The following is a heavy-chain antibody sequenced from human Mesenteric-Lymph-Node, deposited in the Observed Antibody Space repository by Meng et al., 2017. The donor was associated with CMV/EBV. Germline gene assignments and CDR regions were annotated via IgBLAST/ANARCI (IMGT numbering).Heavy chain of an antibody. CDR3: ARPHYYGSGSSPWFDP. Sequence: QLQLQESGPGLVKPSETLSLTCPVSGGSISSSSYYWGWIRQPPGKGLEWIGSIYYSGSTYYNPSLKSRVTISVDTSKNQLSLKLSSVTAADTAVYYCARPHYYGSGSSPWFDPWGQGTLVTVSS. V-gene: IGHV4-39*01. D-gene: IGHD3-10*01. CDR1: GGSISSSSYY. CDR2: IYYSGST. J-gene: IGHJ5*02.